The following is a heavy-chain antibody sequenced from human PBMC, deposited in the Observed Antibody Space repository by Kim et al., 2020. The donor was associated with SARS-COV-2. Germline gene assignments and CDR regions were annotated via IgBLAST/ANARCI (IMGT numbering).Heavy chain of an antibody. J-gene: IGHJ6*02. CDR1: GYTFTSYF. Sequence: ASVKVSCKASGYTFTSYFLYWVRQAPGQGLEWMGVINPTGGGTTYAQKLQGRVTMTRDTSTSTVYMELSSLRSEDTAVYYCARRNYDSGSFRGGMDVWGQGTTVTVSS. V-gene: IGHV1-46*01. CDR3: ARRNYDSGSFRGGMDV. D-gene: IGHD3-10*01. CDR2: INPTGGGT.